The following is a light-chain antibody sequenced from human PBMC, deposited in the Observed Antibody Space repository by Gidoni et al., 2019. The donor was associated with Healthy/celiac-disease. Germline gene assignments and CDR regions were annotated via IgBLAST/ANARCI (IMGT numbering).Light chain of an antibody. CDR2: DVS. J-gene: IGLJ1*01. V-gene: IGLV2-14*01. CDR3: SSYTSSSNYV. CDR1: SSDVGGYND. Sequence: QSALTQPASVSGSPGQSITISCTGTSSDVGGYNDVSWYQQHPGKAPKLMIYDVSNRPSGVSNRFSGSKSGNTASLTISGLQAEDEADYYCSSYTSSSNYVFGTGTKVTVL.